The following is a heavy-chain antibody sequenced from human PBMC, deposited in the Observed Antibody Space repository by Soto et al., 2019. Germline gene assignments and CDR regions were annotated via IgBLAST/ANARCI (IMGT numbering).Heavy chain of an antibody. V-gene: IGHV4-30-4*01. CDR2: IYYSGST. D-gene: IGHD6-13*01. CDR3: ARAGAAAGNWFDP. CDR1: GGSISSGDYY. Sequence: PSETLSLTCTVSGGSISSGDYYWSWIHQPPGKGLEWIGYIYYSGSTYYNPSLKSRVTISVDTSKNQFSLKLSSVTAADTAVYYCARAGAAAGNWFDPWGQGTLVTVSS. J-gene: IGHJ5*02.